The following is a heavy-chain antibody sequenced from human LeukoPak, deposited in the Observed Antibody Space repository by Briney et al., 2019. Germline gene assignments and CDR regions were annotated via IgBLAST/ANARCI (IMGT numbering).Heavy chain of an antibody. CDR1: GGSFSGYY. Sequence: SETLSLTCAVYGGSFSGYYWSWIRQPPGKGLEWIGYIYHSGSTYYNPSLKSRVTISVDRSKNQFSLKLSSVTAADTAVYYCARLHVDIVATTDGYFDYWGQGTLATVSS. D-gene: IGHD5-12*01. CDR3: ARLHVDIVATTDGYFDY. V-gene: IGHV4-34*01. CDR2: IYHSGST. J-gene: IGHJ4*02.